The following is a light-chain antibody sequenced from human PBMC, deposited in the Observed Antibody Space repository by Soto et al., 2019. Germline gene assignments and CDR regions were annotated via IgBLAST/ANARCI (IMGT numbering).Light chain of an antibody. Sequence: QSVLTQPASVSGSPGQSITISCVGTSGDIGDYNYVSWYQQHPGKVPKVIIYDVSNRPSGVSYRFSGTKSGNTASLTVSGLQAEDEADYYCRSCPRSGTLIFGTGTKATVL. V-gene: IGLV2-14*01. CDR1: SGDIGDYNY. J-gene: IGLJ1*01. CDR3: RSCPRSGTLI. CDR2: DVS.